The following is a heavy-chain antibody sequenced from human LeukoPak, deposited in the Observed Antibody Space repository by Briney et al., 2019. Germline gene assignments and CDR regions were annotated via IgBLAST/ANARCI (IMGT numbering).Heavy chain of an antibody. CDR1: GFIFSTKY. D-gene: IGHD3-10*01. J-gene: IGHJ4*02. Sequence: PGGSLRLSCAASGFIFSTKYMSWGRQAPGKGLEWVPIINVGGDTYYSDSVKGRFTISRDNSKNTVYLQMDNLRAADPAVYYCARGPGFLLALWGQGPLVPVS. CDR3: ARGPGFLLAL. CDR2: INVGGDT. V-gene: IGHV3-53*01.